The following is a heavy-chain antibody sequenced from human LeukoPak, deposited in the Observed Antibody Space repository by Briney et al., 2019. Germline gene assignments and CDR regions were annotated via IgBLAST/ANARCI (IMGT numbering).Heavy chain of an antibody. V-gene: IGHV3-23*01. Sequence: GGSLRLSCAASGFTFSSYWMHWVRQAPGKGLEWVSAISGSGGSTYYADSVKGRFTISRDNSKNTLYLQMNSLRAEDTAVYYCAKDLYGYVSNWFDPWGQGTLVTVSS. CDR3: AKDLYGYVSNWFDP. D-gene: IGHD5-12*01. CDR2: ISGSGGST. CDR1: GFTFSSYW. J-gene: IGHJ5*02.